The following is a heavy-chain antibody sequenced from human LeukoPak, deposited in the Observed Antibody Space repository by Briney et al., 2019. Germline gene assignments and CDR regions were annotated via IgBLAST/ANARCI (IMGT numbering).Heavy chain of an antibody. Sequence: ASVKLSCKASGYTFADYYIHWVRQAPGQGLEWMGWINPNSGGTNYAQKFQARVTMTRDTSISTAYMELSRLRSDDTALYYCAREREVIAAAGYDAFDIWGQGTVVTVSS. J-gene: IGHJ3*02. CDR2: INPNSGGT. D-gene: IGHD6-13*01. V-gene: IGHV1-2*02. CDR3: AREREVIAAAGYDAFDI. CDR1: GYTFADYY.